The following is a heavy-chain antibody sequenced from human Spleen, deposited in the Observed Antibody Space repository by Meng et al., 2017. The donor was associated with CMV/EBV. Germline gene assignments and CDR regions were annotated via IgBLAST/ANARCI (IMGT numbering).Heavy chain of an antibody. Sequence: GESLKISCAASGFTFSRAAMHWVRQAPGKGLEWVSSISSSSSYIYYADSVKGRFTISRDNAKNSLYLQMNSLRAEDTAVYYCARAKTYHDILTGYYGHLYGMDVWGQGTTVTVSS. CDR1: GFTFSRAA. D-gene: IGHD3-9*01. V-gene: IGHV3-21*01. J-gene: IGHJ6*02. CDR3: ARAKTYHDILTGYYGHLYGMDV. CDR2: ISSSSSYI.